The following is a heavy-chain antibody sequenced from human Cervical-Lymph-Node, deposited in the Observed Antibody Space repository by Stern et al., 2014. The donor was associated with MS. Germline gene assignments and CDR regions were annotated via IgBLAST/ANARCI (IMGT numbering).Heavy chain of an antibody. J-gene: IGHJ6*02. CDR3: ARSHCGGDCYPTYYYYGMDV. CDR2: SIPIFDTT. Sequence: VQLVESGAEVKKPGSSVKVSCKASGGTFSTYAISWGRQAPGQGLEWMGGSIPIFDTTNYAQKFQGRVTITADESTSTAYMELSSLRSEDTAVYYCARSHCGGDCYPTYYYYGMDVWGQGTTVTVSS. D-gene: IGHD2-21*02. CDR1: GGTFSTYA. V-gene: IGHV1-69*01.